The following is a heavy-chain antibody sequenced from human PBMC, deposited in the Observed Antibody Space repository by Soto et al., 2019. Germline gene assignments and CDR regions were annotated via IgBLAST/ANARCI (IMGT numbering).Heavy chain of an antibody. CDR2: IKEDGSEK. CDR3: ARATGADKEDY. D-gene: IGHD3-10*01. Sequence: GGSLRLSCATSGFSFGSYWMTWIRQAPGKGLEWVANIKEDGSEKNYVDSVKGRFTISRDNAKNALYVQMNSLRAEDTAVYYCARATGADKEDYWGQGTLVTVSS. V-gene: IGHV3-7*04. J-gene: IGHJ4*02. CDR1: GFSFGSYW.